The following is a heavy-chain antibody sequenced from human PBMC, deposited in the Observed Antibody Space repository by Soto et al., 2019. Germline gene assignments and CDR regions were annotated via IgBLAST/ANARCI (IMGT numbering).Heavy chain of an antibody. D-gene: IGHD4-17*01. CDR2: INRHGDST. J-gene: IGHJ4*02. CDR1: GFGFDEYG. CDR3: ARDHRWGYEYGDYGDS. V-gene: IGHV3-20*04. Sequence: EVYLVESGGGVVRPGGSLRLSCAASGFGFDEYGMGWVRQGPGKGLEWVSGINRHGDSTGYADSVKGRFTISRDNAKNSLYLQMNGLRAEDTAFYYCARDHRWGYEYGDYGDSWGQGTLVTVSS.